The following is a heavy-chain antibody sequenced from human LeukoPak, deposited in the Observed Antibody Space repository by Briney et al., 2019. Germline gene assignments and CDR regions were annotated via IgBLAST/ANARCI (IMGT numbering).Heavy chain of an antibody. V-gene: IGHV3-21*01. D-gene: IGHD3-22*01. J-gene: IGHJ6*02. CDR2: ISSSSSYI. CDR3: ARDGTYYYDSSGYYYYYGMDV. CDR1: GFTFGSYS. Sequence: GGSLRLSCAASGFTFGSYSMNWVRQAPGKGLEWVSSISSSSSYIYYADSVKGRFTISRDNAKNSLYLQMNSLRAEDTAVYYCARDGTYYYDSSGYYYYYGMDVWGQGTTVTVSS.